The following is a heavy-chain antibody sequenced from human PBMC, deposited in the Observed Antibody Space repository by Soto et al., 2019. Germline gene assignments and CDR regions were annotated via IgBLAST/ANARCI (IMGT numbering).Heavy chain of an antibody. CDR1: GFRFSSYG. J-gene: IGHJ4*02. CDR2: ISDDGTKK. Sequence: PGGSLRLSCAGCGFRFSSYGMPWVRQPQGKGVERVAVISDDGTKKFYADSVKGRFTISRDNSGNTLYRQLHSLKTDHTAVYYCATDRRAGGNSAFYFAFWGQGSQVTVSS. CDR3: ATDRRAGGNSAFYFAF. D-gene: IGHD3-16*01. V-gene: IGHV3-30*03.